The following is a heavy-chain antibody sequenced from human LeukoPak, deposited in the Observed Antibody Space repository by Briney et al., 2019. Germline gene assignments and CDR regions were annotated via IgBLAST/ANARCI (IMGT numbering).Heavy chain of an antibody. J-gene: IGHJ5*02. CDR3: ARGNMLDYYGSGSYSSNWFDP. CDR1: GFTFSDYY. V-gene: IGHV3-11*06. D-gene: IGHD3-10*01. Sequence: PGGSLRLSCAASGFTFSDYYMSWIRQAPGKGLEWVSYISSSSSYTNYADSVKGRFTISRDNAKNSLYLQMNSLGAEDTAVYYCARGNMLDYYGSGSYSSNWFDPWGQGTLVTVSS. CDR2: ISSSSSYT.